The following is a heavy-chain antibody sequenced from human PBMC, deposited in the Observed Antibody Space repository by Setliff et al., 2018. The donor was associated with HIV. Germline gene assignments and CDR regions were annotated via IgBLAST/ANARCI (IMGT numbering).Heavy chain of an antibody. V-gene: IGHV3-11*04. Sequence: GGSLRLSCTASGFTFSDYYMSWIRQSPGKGLEWISYISSSGTTIYYADSVKGRFTISRDNAKNSLYLEMNSLRAEETAVYYCARDPGNYYHYFDYWGQGTLVTVSS. CDR2: ISSSGTTI. CDR3: ARDPGNYYHYFDY. J-gene: IGHJ4*02. D-gene: IGHD1-26*01. CDR1: GFTFSDYY.